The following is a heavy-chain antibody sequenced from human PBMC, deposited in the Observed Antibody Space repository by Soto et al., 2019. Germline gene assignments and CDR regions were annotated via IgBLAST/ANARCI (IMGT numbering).Heavy chain of an antibody. D-gene: IGHD1-1*01. CDR3: ARSNGSAYYYGMDV. J-gene: IGHJ6*02. Sequence: VKVSCKASGGTFSSYAISWVRQAPGQGLEWMGGIIPIFGTANYAQKFQGRVTITADESTSTAYMELSSLRSEDTAVYYCARSNGSAYYYGMDVWGQGTTVTVSS. CDR2: IIPIFGTA. V-gene: IGHV1-69*01. CDR1: GGTFSSYA.